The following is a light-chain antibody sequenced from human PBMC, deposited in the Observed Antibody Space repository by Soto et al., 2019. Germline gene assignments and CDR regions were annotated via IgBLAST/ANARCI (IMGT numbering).Light chain of an antibody. CDR2: GAS. V-gene: IGKV3-20*01. CDR1: QSVSSSY. CDR3: QQYGTSPAT. Sequence: EIVLTQSPGTLSLSPGERATLSCRASQSVSSSYLAWYQQKPGQAPRLLIYGASSRATGTPDRFSGSGSGTDFILTISRLEPEDFAVYYCQQYGTSPATFGQGTKVDIK. J-gene: IGKJ1*01.